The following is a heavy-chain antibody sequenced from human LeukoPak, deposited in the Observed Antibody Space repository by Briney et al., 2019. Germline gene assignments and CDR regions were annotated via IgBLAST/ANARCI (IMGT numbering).Heavy chain of an antibody. J-gene: IGHJ4*02. V-gene: IGHV3-73*01. CDR1: GFTFSGSA. CDR2: IRSKANSYAT. Sequence: GGSLRLSCAASGFTFSGSAMHWVRQASGKGLEWVGRIRSKANSYATAYAASVKGRFTISRDDSKNTAYLQMNSLKTEDTAVYYCTRRGIAPEGLIDYWGQGTLVTVSS. CDR3: TRRGIAPEGLIDY. D-gene: IGHD6-25*01.